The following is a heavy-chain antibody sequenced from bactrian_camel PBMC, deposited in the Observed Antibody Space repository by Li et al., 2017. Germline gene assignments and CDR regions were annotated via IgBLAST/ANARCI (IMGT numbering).Heavy chain of an antibody. V-gene: IGHV3S53*01. CDR1: GTTVRSHC. J-gene: IGHJ4*01. CDR2: VEPGGSST. Sequence: VQLVESGEGSVQAGGSLRLPCEVSGTTVRSHCMAWFRQAPGKEREGVARVEPGGSSTFYADSVKGRFTISLDNAKNTVYLQMDSLKPEDTAIYYCTVELGCHGTYCSPGCSGYNIWGQGTQVTVS. D-gene: IGHD2*01. CDR3: TVELGCHGTYCSPGCSGYNI.